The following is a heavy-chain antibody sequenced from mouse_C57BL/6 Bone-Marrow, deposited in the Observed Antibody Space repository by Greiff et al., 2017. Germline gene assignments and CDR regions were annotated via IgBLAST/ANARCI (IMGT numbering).Heavy chain of an antibody. J-gene: IGHJ3*01. CDR2: ISSGSSTI. Sequence: EVKLMESGGGLVKPGGSLKLSCAASGFTFSDYGMHWVRQAPEKGLEWVAYISSGSSTIYYADTVKGRFTISRDNAKNTLFLQMTSLRSEDTAMYYCARVYGYDPSWFAYWGQGTLVTVSA. D-gene: IGHD2-2*01. CDR3: ARVYGYDPSWFAY. V-gene: IGHV5-17*01. CDR1: GFTFSDYG.